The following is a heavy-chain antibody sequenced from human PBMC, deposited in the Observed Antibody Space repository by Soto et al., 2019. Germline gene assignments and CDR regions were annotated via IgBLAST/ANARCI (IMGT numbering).Heavy chain of an antibody. CDR1: GYTFTSYC. Sequence: ASVNVSCKSSGYTFTSYCISWVRQAPGQGLECMGGISAYNGNTNYAQKLQGRVTMTTDTFTSTAYMELRSLRSDDTAVYYCARPRGNYDILTGRMANYYYGMDVWGQGTTVTVSS. V-gene: IGHV1-18*04. D-gene: IGHD3-9*01. CDR2: ISAYNGNT. J-gene: IGHJ6*02. CDR3: ARPRGNYDILTGRMANYYYGMDV.